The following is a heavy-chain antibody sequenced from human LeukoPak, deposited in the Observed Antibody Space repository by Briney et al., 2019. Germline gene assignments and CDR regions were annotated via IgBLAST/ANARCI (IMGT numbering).Heavy chain of an antibody. CDR3: ARMRDSNAGNYFDY. CDR2: ISAYNGDT. CDR1: GYTFTTYG. Sequence: ASVKVSCKASGYTFTTYGISWVRQAPAQGLEWMGWISAYNGDTNYAQKLQGRVTMTTDTSTSTACMDLGSLRSDDSAVYYCARMRDSNAGNYFDYWGQGTLVTVSS. V-gene: IGHV1-18*01. J-gene: IGHJ4*02. D-gene: IGHD3-10*01.